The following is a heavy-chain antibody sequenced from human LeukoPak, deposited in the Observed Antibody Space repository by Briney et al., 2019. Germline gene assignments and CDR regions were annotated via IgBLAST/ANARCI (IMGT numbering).Heavy chain of an antibody. CDR2: ISSSSSYI. J-gene: IGHJ4*02. Sequence: PGGSLRLSCAASGFTFSDYTVNWVRQAPGKGLEWVSSISSSSSYIYYADSVKGRFTISRDNAKNSLYLQMNSLRAEDTAVYYCARAVYCSSTSRYRGYFDYWGQGTLVTVSS. CDR1: GFTFSDYT. V-gene: IGHV3-21*01. D-gene: IGHD2-2*01. CDR3: ARAVYCSSTSRYRGYFDY.